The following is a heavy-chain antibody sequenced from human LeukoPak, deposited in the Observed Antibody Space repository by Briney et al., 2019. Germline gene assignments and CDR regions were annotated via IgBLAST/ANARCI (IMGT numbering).Heavy chain of an antibody. J-gene: IGHJ5*02. Sequence: SGPTLVKPTQTLTLTCTFSGFSLPTSGVGVGWIRQPPGKALEWLALINWDDQKVYSSSLQSRLSITKDTSKNQVVLTMANVDPVDTATYYCAHRRDSSGYQYRYWFAPWGQGTLVTVSS. CDR2: INWDDQK. CDR1: GFSLPTSGVG. D-gene: IGHD3-22*01. V-gene: IGHV2-5*02. CDR3: AHRRDSSGYQYRYWFAP.